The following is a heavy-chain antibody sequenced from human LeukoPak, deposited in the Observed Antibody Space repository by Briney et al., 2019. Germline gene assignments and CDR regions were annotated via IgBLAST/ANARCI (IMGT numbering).Heavy chain of an antibody. V-gene: IGHV1-2*06. CDR3: ARVSIAVAGTRIDY. Sequence: ASVKVSCKASGYTFTGYYMHWVRQAPGQGLEWMGRINPNSGGTNYAEKFQGRVTMTRDTSISTAYMELSRLRSDDTAVYYCARVSIAVAGTRIDYWGQGTLVTVSS. J-gene: IGHJ4*02. CDR1: GYTFTGYY. D-gene: IGHD6-19*01. CDR2: INPNSGGT.